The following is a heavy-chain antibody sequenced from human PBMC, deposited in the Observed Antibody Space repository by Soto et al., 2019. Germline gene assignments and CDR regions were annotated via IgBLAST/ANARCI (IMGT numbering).Heavy chain of an antibody. CDR3: ARSRVTFNCSGGSCYSYYYYYGMDV. CDR1: GYTFTSYG. Sequence: QVQLVQSGAEVKKPGASVKVSCKASGYTFTSYGISWVRQAPGQGLEWMGWISAYNGNTNYAQKLQGRVTMTTDTSTSTADMELRSLRSDDTAVYYCARSRVTFNCSGGSCYSYYYYYGMDVWGQGTTVTVSS. V-gene: IGHV1-18*01. J-gene: IGHJ6*02. CDR2: ISAYNGNT. D-gene: IGHD2-15*01.